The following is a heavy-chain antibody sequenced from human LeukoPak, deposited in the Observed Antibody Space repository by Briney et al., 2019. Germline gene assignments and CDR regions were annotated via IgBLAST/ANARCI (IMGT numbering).Heavy chain of an antibody. CDR3: ARTLEWSPKVPWDV. Sequence: SETLSLTCTVSGGSISNDYWSLFRQPPGKGLEWIGYIYYSGSTNYNPSLKSRVTISVDTSKNQFSLKLSSVTAADTAVYYCARTLEWSPKVPWDVWGKGTTVTVSS. CDR2: IYYSGST. V-gene: IGHV4-59*01. CDR1: GGSISNDY. J-gene: IGHJ6*04. D-gene: IGHD3-3*01.